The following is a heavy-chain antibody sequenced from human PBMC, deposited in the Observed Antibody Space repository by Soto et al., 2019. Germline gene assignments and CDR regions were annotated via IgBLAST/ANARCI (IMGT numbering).Heavy chain of an antibody. D-gene: IGHD2-2*01. CDR1: GGTFSSYA. Sequence: QVQLVQSGAEVKKPGSSVRVSCKASGGTFSSYAISWVRQAPGQWLEWMGGIIPISGTANYAQKFQGRVTITADESTSSAYMELSILISEDTAVYYCARSQGSSTSLEIYYYYYYGMDVCGQGTTVTVSS. CDR3: ARSQGSSTSLEIYYYYYYGMDV. J-gene: IGHJ6*02. CDR2: IIPISGTA. V-gene: IGHV1-69*01.